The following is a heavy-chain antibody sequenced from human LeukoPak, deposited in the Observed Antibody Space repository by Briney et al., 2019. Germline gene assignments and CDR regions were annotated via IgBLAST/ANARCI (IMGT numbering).Heavy chain of an antibody. D-gene: IGHD6-19*01. Sequence: PGGPLRLSCAASGFTFSSYAMHWVRQAPGKGLEWVAVISYDGSNKYYADSVKGRFTISRDNSKNTLYLQMNSLRAEDTAVYYCASPPYSSGWYRMDFQHWGQGTLVTVSS. CDR2: ISYDGSNK. J-gene: IGHJ1*01. CDR1: GFTFSSYA. CDR3: ASPPYSSGWYRMDFQH. V-gene: IGHV3-30-3*01.